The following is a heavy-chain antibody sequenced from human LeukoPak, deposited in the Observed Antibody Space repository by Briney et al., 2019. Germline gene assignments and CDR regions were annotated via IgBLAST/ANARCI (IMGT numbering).Heavy chain of an antibody. D-gene: IGHD6-13*01. CDR2: FYYSGST. CDR1: GGSISSYY. Sequence: PSETLSLTCTVSGGSISSYYWSWIRQPPGKGLEWIGGFYYSGSTNYNPSLKSRVTISVDTSKNQFSLKLSSVTATDTAIYYCARHKYTSSWHFDTWGQGTLVTVSS. CDR3: ARHKYTSSWHFDT. J-gene: IGHJ5*02. V-gene: IGHV4-59*08.